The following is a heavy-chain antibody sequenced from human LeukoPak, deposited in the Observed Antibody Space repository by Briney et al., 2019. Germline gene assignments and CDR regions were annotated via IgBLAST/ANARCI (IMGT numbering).Heavy chain of an antibody. Sequence: GGSLRLSCAASGFTFSSYAMHWVRQAPGKGLEWVAVISYDGSNKYYADSVKGRFTISRDNSKNTLYLQMNSLRAEDTAVYYCARDSVAYYYGSSGYSTFDYWGQGTLVTVSS. D-gene: IGHD3-22*01. CDR2: ISYDGSNK. V-gene: IGHV3-30-3*01. CDR1: GFTFSSYA. CDR3: ARDSVAYYYGSSGYSTFDY. J-gene: IGHJ4*02.